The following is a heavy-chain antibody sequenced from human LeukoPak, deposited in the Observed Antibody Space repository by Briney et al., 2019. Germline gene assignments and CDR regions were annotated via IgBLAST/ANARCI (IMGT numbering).Heavy chain of an antibody. CDR2: IKEDGSEK. D-gene: IGHD6-13*01. J-gene: IGHJ4*02. Sequence: HPGGSLRLSCAASGFTFSNYWMSWVRQAPGKGLEWVANIKEDGSEKCYVDSVKGRFTISRDNARNSLYLQMNSLRAEDTAVYYCASGRQLGYWGQGTLVTVSS. V-gene: IGHV3-7*01. CDR1: GFTFSNYW. CDR3: ASGRQLGY.